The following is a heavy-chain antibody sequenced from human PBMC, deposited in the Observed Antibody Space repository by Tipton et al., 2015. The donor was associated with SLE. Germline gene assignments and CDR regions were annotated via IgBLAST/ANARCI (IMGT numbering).Heavy chain of an antibody. CDR3: ARVSYYDSSGYYSFDY. CDR1: GGSISSSSYY. V-gene: IGHV4-31*03. CDR2: IYYSGST. D-gene: IGHD3-22*01. Sequence: TLSLTCTVSGGSISSSSYYWSWIRQHPGKGLEWIGYIYYSGSTYYNPSLKSRVTISVDTSKNQFSLKLSSVTAADTAVYYCARVSYYDSSGYYSFDYWGQGTLVTVSS. J-gene: IGHJ4*02.